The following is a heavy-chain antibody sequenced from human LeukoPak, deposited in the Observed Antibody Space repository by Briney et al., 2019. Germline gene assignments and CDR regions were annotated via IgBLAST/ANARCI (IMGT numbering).Heavy chain of an antibody. CDR2: IFTSGTT. CDR3: AQGTPGSSNWY. Sequence: SETLSLTCTVSGGSISSYYLNWIRQPAGKGLEWTGRIFTSGTTNYNPSLKSRVTMTVDTSKNQFSLRLSSVTAADTAVYYCAQGTPGSSNWYWGQGTLVTVSS. V-gene: IGHV4-4*07. CDR1: GGSISSYY. J-gene: IGHJ4*02. D-gene: IGHD6-13*01.